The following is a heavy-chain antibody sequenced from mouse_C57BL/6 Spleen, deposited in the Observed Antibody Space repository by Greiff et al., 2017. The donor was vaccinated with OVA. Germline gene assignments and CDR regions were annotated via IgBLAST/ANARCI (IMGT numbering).Heavy chain of an antibody. D-gene: IGHD1-1*01. CDR2: IDPSDSYT. CDR1: GYTFTSYW. Sequence: QVQLQQPGAELVMPGASVKLSCKASGYTFTSYWMHWVKQRPGQGLEWIGEIDPSDSYTNYNQKFKGKSTLTVDKSSSTAYMQLSSLTSEDSAVYYCARYYYGSRNYFDYWGQGTTLTVSS. V-gene: IGHV1-69*01. CDR3: ARYYYGSRNYFDY. J-gene: IGHJ2*01.